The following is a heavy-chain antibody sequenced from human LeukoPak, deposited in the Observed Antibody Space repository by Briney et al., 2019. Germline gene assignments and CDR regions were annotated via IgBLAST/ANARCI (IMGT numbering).Heavy chain of an antibody. V-gene: IGHV1-24*01. J-gene: IGHJ5*02. D-gene: IGHD1-1*01. CDR2: FDPEDGET. CDR3: ATGTTTLPWFDP. CDR1: GYTPPALS. Sequence: SEKIASKVFGYTPPALSMHSVAQAPGNGLEWMGGFDPEDGETIYAQKFQGRVTMTEDTSTDTAYMELSSLRSEDTAVYYCATGTTTLPWFDPWGQGTLVTVSS.